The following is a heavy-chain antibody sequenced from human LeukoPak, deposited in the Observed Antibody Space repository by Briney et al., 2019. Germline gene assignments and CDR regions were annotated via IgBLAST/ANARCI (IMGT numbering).Heavy chain of an antibody. D-gene: IGHD1-26*01. CDR3: AKARSTWDFDY. CDR2: ISYDGSNK. J-gene: IGHJ4*02. Sequence: GGSLRLSCAASGFTFSSYAMHWVRQAPGKGLEWVAVISYDGSNKYYADSVKGRFTISRDNSKNTLYLQMNSLRAEDTAVYYCAKARSTWDFDYWGQGTLVAVSS. CDR1: GFTFSSYA. V-gene: IGHV3-30-3*01.